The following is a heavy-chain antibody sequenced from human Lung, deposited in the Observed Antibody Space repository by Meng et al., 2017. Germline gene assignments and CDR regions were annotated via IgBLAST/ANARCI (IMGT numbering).Heavy chain of an antibody. J-gene: IGHJ4*02. Sequence: QVQLVQSGAEVKKPGSTVKVSGKTSGGTFNNYGINWVRQAPGQGLEWMGGIFPFLSEASYAQKFLDRVTITADRSTSTAYMELGSLRSDDTAVYYCARDRPDYYVAGTYTAYDYWGQGTLVTVSS. CDR2: IFPFLSEA. D-gene: IGHD3-10*02. CDR1: GGTFNNYG. V-gene: IGHV1-69*10. CDR3: ARDRPDYYVAGTYTAYDY.